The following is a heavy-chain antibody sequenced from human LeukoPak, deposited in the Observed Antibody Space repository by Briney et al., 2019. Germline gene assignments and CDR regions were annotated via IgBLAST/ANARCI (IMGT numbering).Heavy chain of an antibody. J-gene: IGHJ4*02. CDR2: ISHDGNNR. D-gene: IGHD2-2*01. Sequence: PGRSLRLSCAASGFTFRNYAMHWVRQAPGKGLEWVAVISHDGNNRVYSDSVQGRFTISRDDSENTLYLQMNSLRPDDTAVYYCARESYCTRNTCYRAFDYWGQGSLVTVSS. CDR1: GFTFRNYA. V-gene: IGHV3-30-3*01. CDR3: ARESYCTRNTCYRAFDY.